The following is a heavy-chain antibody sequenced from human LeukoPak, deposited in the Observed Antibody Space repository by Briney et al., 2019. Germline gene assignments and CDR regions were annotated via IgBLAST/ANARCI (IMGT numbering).Heavy chain of an antibody. CDR2: IMQGGSEK. D-gene: IGHD3-10*01. CDR3: ATDAYLLFGEFAY. J-gene: IGHJ4*02. V-gene: IGHV3-7*03. CDR1: GFPFSNYW. Sequence: GGSLRLSCAASGFPFSNYWMSWVRQAPGKGLEWVASIMQGGSEKYYVDSVKGRFTISRDNAKNSLYLQMDSLKAEDTAVYYCATDAYLLFGEFAYWGQGILVTVSS.